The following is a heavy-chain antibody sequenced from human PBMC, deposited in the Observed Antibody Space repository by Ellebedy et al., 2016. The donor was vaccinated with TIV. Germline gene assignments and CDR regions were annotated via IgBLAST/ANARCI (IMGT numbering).Heavy chain of an antibody. J-gene: IGHJ3*02. CDR1: GFTFSNYN. CDR2: ISLSSSYL. V-gene: IGHV3-21*01. D-gene: IGHD2-21*02. CDR3: AREDVRVVVTATLDVFDI. Sequence: PGGSLRLSCAASGFTFSNYNMNWVRQTPGKGLEWVSSISLSSSYLYYVVSVKGRFTISRDNATNSLSLQMNSLRAEDTAVYYCAREDVRVVVTATLDVFDIWGQGTMVTVSA.